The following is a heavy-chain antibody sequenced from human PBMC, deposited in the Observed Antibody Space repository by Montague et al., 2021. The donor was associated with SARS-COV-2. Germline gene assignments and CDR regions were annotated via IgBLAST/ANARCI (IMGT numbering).Heavy chain of an antibody. CDR3: ARGREYSSSAGFDY. CDR2: IYYSGST. V-gene: IGHV4-59*01. J-gene: IGHJ4*02. Sequence: SETLSLTCTVSGGSISSYYWRWIRQPQGKGLEWIGYIYYSGSTNYNPSLKSRVTISVDTSKNQFSLQLSSVTAADTAVYYCARGREYSSSAGFDYWGQGTLVTVSS. CDR1: GGSISSYY. D-gene: IGHD6-6*01.